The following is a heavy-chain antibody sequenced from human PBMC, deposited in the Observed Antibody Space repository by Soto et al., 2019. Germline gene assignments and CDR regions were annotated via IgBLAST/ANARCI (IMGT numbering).Heavy chain of an antibody. V-gene: IGHV3-23*01. CDR2: IGASSTPT. CDR1: GSTVATYA. CDR3: VTGWSGWVRVWDS. J-gene: IGHJ4*02. D-gene: IGHD6-19*01. Sequence: PGGSLRLSCAASGSTVATYAMRRVSQAPGKGLERVSAIGASSTPTYYADSVKGRFTVSRINSKFTLFLQMNSLTVEDTAVSHGVTGWSGWVRVWDSRGQGTLVPVSS.